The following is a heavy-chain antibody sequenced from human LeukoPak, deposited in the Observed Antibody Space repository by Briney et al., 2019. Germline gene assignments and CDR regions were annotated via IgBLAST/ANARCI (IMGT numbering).Heavy chain of an antibody. CDR3: ARATTVVTPVAGWDAFDI. Sequence: SETLSLTCTVSGGSISSSSYYWGWLRQPPGKGLEWIGSIYYSGSTYYNPSLKSRVTISVDTSKNQFSLKLSSVTAADTAVYYWARATTVVTPVAGWDAFDIWGQGTMVTVSS. CDR2: IYYSGST. J-gene: IGHJ3*02. V-gene: IGHV4-39*07. D-gene: IGHD4-23*01. CDR1: GGSISSSSYY.